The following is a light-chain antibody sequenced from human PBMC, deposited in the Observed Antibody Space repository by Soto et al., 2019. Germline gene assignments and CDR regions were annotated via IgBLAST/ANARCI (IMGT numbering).Light chain of an antibody. V-gene: IGLV4-69*01. Sequence: QLVLTQSPSASASLGASVKLTCTLSSGHSSYAIAWHQQQPEKGPRYLMKLNSDGSHSKGDGIPDRFSGSNSGAERYLTIPSLQSEDEADYYCQTWGTGPWVFGGGTKVTVL. J-gene: IGLJ3*02. CDR3: QTWGTGPWV. CDR2: LNSDGSH. CDR1: SGHSSYA.